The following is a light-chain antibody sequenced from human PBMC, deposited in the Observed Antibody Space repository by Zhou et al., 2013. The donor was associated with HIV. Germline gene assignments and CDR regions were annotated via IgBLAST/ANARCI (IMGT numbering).Light chain of an antibody. Sequence: EIVLTQSPGTLSLSPGERTTLSCRASQSVTSSHLAWYQQKPGQAPRLLFHGTSKRATGVPDRFSCTWSGTDYTLTINRLEPQDFAVYYCQQPVSAPLTFGQGTKVEIK. V-gene: IGKV3-20*01. CDR3: QQPVSAPLT. CDR2: GTS. J-gene: IGKJ1*01. CDR1: QSVTSSH.